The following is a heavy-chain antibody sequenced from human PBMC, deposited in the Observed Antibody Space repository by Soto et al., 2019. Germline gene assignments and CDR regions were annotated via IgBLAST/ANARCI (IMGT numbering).Heavy chain of an antibody. CDR1: GDSVSSKSAA. J-gene: IGHJ5*02. V-gene: IGHV6-1*01. D-gene: IGHD1-26*01. Sequence: SQTLSLTCAISGDSVSSKSAAWNWIRQSPSRGLEWLGRTYYRSKWSTDYAISVKSRITINPDTSNNHFSLQLKSVTPEDTAVYYCTRALSGSYDHWGHGTLVTVSS. CDR3: TRALSGSYDH. CDR2: TYYRSKWST.